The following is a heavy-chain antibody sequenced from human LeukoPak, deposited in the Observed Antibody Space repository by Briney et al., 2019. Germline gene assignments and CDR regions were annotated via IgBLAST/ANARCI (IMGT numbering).Heavy chain of an antibody. CDR3: ARHVSSDLRIVVVTSDWYFDR. Sequence: PSETLSLTCIVSGGSISSSRFYWGWIRQPPGKGLEWIGTIYYSGSTYYNPSLKGRVTISADTSKNQFSLNLSSVTAADTGVYYCARHVSSDLRIVVVTSDWYFDRWGRGTLVTVSS. V-gene: IGHV4-39*01. D-gene: IGHD2-21*02. CDR1: GGSISSSRFY. CDR2: IYYSGST. J-gene: IGHJ2*01.